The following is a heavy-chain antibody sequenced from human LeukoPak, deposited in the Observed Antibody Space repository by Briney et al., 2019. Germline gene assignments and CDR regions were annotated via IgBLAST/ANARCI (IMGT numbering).Heavy chain of an antibody. D-gene: IGHD6-19*01. CDR3: ARGQWLLSSFDY. CDR1: GFTFSSYA. V-gene: IGHV3-30-3*01. Sequence: GGSLRLSCAASGFTFSSYAMHWVRQAPGKGLEWVAVISYDGSNKYYADSVKGRFTISRDNSNNTLYLQMNSLGAEDTAVYYCARGQWLLSSFDYWGQGTLVTVSS. J-gene: IGHJ4*02. CDR2: ISYDGSNK.